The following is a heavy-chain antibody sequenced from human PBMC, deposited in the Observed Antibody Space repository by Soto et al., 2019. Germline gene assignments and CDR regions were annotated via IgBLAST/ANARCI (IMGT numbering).Heavy chain of an antibody. J-gene: IGHJ5*02. V-gene: IGHV3-23*01. D-gene: IGHD2-2*01. CDR3: AKDYIVVVPAAINRWFDP. Sequence: PGGSLRLCCAASGFTFSSYAMSWVRQAPGKGLEWVSAISGSGGSTYYADSVKGRFTISRDNSKNTLYLQMNSLRAEDTAVYYCAKDYIVVVPAAINRWFDPWGQGTLVTVSS. CDR1: GFTFSSYA. CDR2: ISGSGGST.